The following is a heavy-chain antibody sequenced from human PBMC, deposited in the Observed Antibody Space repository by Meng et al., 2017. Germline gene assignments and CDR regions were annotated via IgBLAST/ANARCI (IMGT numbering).Heavy chain of an antibody. CDR1: GGSFSGYY. CDR2: INHSGST. CDR3: ARQAGWFSYYYYGMDV. Sequence: SETLSLTCAVYGGSFSGYYWSWIRQPPGKGLEWIGEINHSGSTNYNTSLKSRVTISVDTSKNQFSLKLSSVTAADTAVYYCARQAGWFSYYYYGMDVWGQGTTVTVSS. J-gene: IGHJ6*02. V-gene: IGHV4-34*01. D-gene: IGHD3-10*01.